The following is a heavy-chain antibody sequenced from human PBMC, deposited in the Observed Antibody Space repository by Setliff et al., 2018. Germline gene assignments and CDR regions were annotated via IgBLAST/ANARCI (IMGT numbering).Heavy chain of an antibody. CDR1: GFTFSNYE. CDR2: ISNGGGAV. D-gene: IGHD3-16*01. V-gene: IGHV3-48*03. CDR3: ARDQGSYGYRAFDS. Sequence: PGGSLRLSCVAPGFTFSNYEMNWVRQAPGKGLEWVSYISNGGGAVKYADSVKGRFTISRDNAKSSLYLQMNSLRAEDTAVYYCARDQGSYGYRAFDSWGQGALVTVSS. J-gene: IGHJ4*02.